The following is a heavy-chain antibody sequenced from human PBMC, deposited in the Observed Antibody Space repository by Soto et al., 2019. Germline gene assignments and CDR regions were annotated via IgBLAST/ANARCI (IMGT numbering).Heavy chain of an antibody. D-gene: IGHD3-16*02. V-gene: IGHV4-31*03. J-gene: IGHJ5*02. CDR2: IYYSGST. Sequence: PSETLSLTCTVSGGSISSGGYYWSWIRQHPGKGLEWIGYIYYSGSTYYNPSLKSRVTISVDTSKNQFSLKLSSVTAADTAVYYCATENLSQYNWFDPWGQGTLVTVSS. CDR1: GGSISSGGYY. CDR3: ATENLSQYNWFDP.